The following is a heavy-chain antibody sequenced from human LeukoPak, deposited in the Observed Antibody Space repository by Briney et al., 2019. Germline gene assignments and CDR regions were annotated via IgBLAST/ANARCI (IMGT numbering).Heavy chain of an antibody. J-gene: IGHJ4*02. CDR1: GFTFSKYA. V-gene: IGHV3-23*01. D-gene: IGHD5-12*01. Sequence: GRSLRLSCAASGFTFSKYAMNWVRQSPGKGLEWVSTALGSIVSTYYADSVKGRFTISRDNSKNTLYLQMNSLRAEDTAVYFCVKGGYDYVEVAYFDYWGQGTLVTVSS. CDR3: VKGGYDYVEVAYFDY. CDR2: ALGSIVST.